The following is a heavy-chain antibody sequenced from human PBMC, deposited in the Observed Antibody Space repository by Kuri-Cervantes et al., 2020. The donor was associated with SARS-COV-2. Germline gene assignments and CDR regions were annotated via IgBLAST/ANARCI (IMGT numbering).Heavy chain of an antibody. Sequence: LRLSCAVYGGSFSGYYWSWIPQPPGKGLEWIGEINHSGSTNYNPFLKSRVTISVDTSKNQFSLKLSPVTAADTAVYYCARPGGFLDVWGKGTTVTVSS. CDR1: GGSFSGYY. V-gene: IGHV4-34*01. J-gene: IGHJ6*04. CDR2: INHSGST. D-gene: IGHD4-23*01. CDR3: ARPGGFLDV.